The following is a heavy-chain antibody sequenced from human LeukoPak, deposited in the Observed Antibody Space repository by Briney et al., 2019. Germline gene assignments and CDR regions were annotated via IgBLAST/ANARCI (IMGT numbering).Heavy chain of an antibody. D-gene: IGHD2-2*01. V-gene: IGHV1-2*02. J-gene: IGHJ5*02. CDR1: GYTFTGYY. Sequence: ASVKVSCKASGYTFTGYYMHWVGQAPGQGLEWMGWINPNSGGTNYVQKFQGRVTMTRDTSISTAYMELSRLRSDDTAVYYCARVNRRIVVVPAATHWFDPWGQGTLVTVSS. CDR3: ARVNRRIVVVPAATHWFDP. CDR2: INPNSGGT.